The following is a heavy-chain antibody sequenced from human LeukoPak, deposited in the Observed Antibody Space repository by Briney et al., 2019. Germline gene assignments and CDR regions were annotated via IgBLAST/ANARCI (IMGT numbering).Heavy chain of an antibody. V-gene: IGHV4-59*08. CDR2: IYYSGST. CDR1: GGPTSSYY. J-gene: IGHJ4*02. D-gene: IGHD6-19*01. CDR3: ARHSGAGTGFVY. Sequence: SETLSLTCTVSGGPTSSYYWSWIRQPPGKGLEWIGYIYYSGSTNYNPSLKSRLTISIDTSKNQFSLKLSSVTAADTAVYYCARHSGAGTGFVYWGQGTLVTVSS.